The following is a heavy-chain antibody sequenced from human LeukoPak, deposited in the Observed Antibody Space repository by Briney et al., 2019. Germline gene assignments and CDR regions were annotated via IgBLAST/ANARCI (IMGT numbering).Heavy chain of an antibody. CDR1: GFTFSGFW. J-gene: IGHJ1*01. Sequence: GGSLRLSCAVSGFTFSGFWMSWSRQAPGKGLEWVASINSDGSEGYYADSVKGRFTISRDNAKNSLYLQMNSLRAEDTALYYCAKDSSGGSSEYFQQWGQGTLVTVSS. CDR2: INSDGSEG. CDR3: AKDSSGGSSEYFQQ. D-gene: IGHD2-15*01. V-gene: IGHV3-7*03.